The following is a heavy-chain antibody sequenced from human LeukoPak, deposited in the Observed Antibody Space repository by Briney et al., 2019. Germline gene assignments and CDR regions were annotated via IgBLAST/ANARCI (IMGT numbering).Heavy chain of an antibody. V-gene: IGHV1-2*02. D-gene: IGHD6-13*01. CDR3: ARDRSGSRWRWFDP. J-gene: IGHJ5*02. CDR2: IHPNSGDT. Sequence: ASVKVSCKASGYTFTGFYMHWVRQAPGQGLEWMGWIHPNSGDTDYSQNFQGRVTMTRDTSISTAYMELNSLRSDDTAVYYCARDRSGSRWRWFDPWGQGTLVTVSS. CDR1: GYTFTGFY.